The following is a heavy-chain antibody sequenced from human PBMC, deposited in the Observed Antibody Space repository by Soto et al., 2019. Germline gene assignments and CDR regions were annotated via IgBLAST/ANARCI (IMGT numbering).Heavy chain of an antibody. Sequence: ASVKVSCKASGYTFTSYYMHWVRQATGQGLEWMGFMNPNTDNTACAQNFQGRLTVTWNTSISTAYMELSSLRSEDTAVYYCARDLYSTSWYVRAFDMWGQ. CDR1: GYTFTSYY. CDR2: MNPNTDNT. J-gene: IGHJ3*02. CDR3: ARDLYSTSWYVRAFDM. D-gene: IGHD6-13*01. V-gene: IGHV1-8*02.